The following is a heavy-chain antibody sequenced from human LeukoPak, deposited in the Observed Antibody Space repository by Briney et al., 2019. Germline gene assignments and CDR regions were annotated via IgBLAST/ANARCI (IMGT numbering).Heavy chain of an antibody. D-gene: IGHD3-10*01. Sequence: ASVKVSCKASGYTLTSYDVNWVRQATGQGLEWMGWMNPNSGNTGYAQKFQGRVTMTRNTSISTAYMELSSLRSEDTAVYYCAHLLASPKGRKCDPWGQGTLVTVSS. V-gene: IGHV1-8*01. CDR3: AHLLASPKGRKCDP. J-gene: IGHJ5*02. CDR2: MNPNSGNT. CDR1: GYTLTSYD.